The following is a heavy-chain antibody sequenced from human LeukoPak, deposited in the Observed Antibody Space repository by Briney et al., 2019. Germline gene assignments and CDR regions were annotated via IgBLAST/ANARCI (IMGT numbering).Heavy chain of an antibody. D-gene: IGHD3-3*01. Sequence: PSETLSLTCAVYDVSFSGYYWSWIRQPPGKGLEWIGEINHSGRTNYNPSLKSRVTISLDTSKSQFSLKVRYVTAADTAVYYCARGLNDSWTGENYWGQGTLVTVSS. CDR2: INHSGRT. CDR1: DVSFSGYY. V-gene: IGHV4-34*01. J-gene: IGHJ4*02. CDR3: ARGLNDSWTGENY.